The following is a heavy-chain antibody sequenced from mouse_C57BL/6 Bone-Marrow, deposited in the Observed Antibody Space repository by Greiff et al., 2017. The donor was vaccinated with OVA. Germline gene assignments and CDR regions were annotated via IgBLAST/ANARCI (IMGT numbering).Heavy chain of an antibody. Sequence: QVQLQQPGAELVKPGASVKLSCKASGYTFTSYWMHWVKQRPGQGLEWIGMIHPNSGSTNYNEKFKSKATLTVDKSSSTAYMQLSSLTSEDSAVYYCARPTGTGAMDYWGQGTSVTVSS. CDR1: GYTFTSYW. CDR2: IHPNSGST. CDR3: ARPTGTGAMDY. V-gene: IGHV1-64*01. J-gene: IGHJ4*01. D-gene: IGHD4-1*01.